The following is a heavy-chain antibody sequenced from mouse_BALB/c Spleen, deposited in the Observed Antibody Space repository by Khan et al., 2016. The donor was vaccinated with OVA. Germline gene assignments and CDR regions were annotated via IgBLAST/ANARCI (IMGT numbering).Heavy chain of an antibody. V-gene: IGHV9-3-1*01. Sequence: QIQLVQSGPELRKPGETVKISCKASGYTFTNFGMNWVKQAPGKGLKWMGWINTYTGEPTYADDFKGRFAFSLETSATTAYLQINNLKNEDTGTYFCSRPPYFSYVMVYWGQGTSVNVSS. CDR1: GYTFTNFG. J-gene: IGHJ4*01. CDR2: INTYTGEP. CDR3: SRPPYFSYVMVY. D-gene: IGHD2-10*01.